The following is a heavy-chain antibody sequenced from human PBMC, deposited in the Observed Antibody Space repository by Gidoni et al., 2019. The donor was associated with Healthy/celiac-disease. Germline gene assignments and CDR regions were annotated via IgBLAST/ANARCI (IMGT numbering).Heavy chain of an antibody. CDR3: ARDRSLYGDYVGAFDI. CDR2: IYSGGST. CDR1: GFTVSSNY. J-gene: IGHJ3*02. D-gene: IGHD4-17*01. V-gene: IGHV3-53*01. Sequence: EVQLVESGGGLIQPGGSLRLSCSASGFTVSSNYMSWVRQAPGKGLEWVSVIYSGGSTYYADSVKGRFTISRDNSKNTLYLQMNSLRAEDTAVYYCARDRSLYGDYVGAFDIWGQGTMVTVSS.